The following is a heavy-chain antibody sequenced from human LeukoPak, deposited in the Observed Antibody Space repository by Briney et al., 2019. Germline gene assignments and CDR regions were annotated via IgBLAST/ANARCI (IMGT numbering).Heavy chain of an antibody. CDR2: INPSGGST. J-gene: IGHJ3*02. Sequence: ASVKVSFKASGYTFTSYYMHWVRQAPGQGLEWMGIINPSGGSTSYAQKFQGRVTMTRDTSTSTVYMELSSLRSEDTAVYYCASYGQGYCSGGSCYARGAFDIWGQGTMVTVSS. CDR3: ASYGQGYCSGGSCYARGAFDI. CDR1: GYTFTSYY. D-gene: IGHD2-15*01. V-gene: IGHV1-46*01.